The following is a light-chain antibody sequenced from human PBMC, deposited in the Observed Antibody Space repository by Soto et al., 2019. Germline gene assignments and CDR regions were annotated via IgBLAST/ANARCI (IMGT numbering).Light chain of an antibody. CDR2: DVS. CDR3: SSYTTISSYV. V-gene: IGLV2-14*01. CDR1: SSDVGGYNY. Sequence: QSVLTQPASVSGSPGQSITISCTGTSSDVGGYNYVSWYQQHPGKAPKLMIYDVSNRPSGVSNRFSGSKSGNTASLTISGLQADVVADYYCSSYTTISSYVFGTGSEVP. J-gene: IGLJ1*01.